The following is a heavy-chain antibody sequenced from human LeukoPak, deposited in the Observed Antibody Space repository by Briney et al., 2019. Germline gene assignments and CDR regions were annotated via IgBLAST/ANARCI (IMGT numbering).Heavy chain of an antibody. Sequence: SVKVSCKASGGTFISYAISWVRQAPGQGLEWMGRIIPILGIANYAQKFQGRVTITADKSTSTAYMELSGHRVEDTAVYYCARERRGRYSGGWYGDAFFMWGEETVVTVSS. J-gene: IGHJ3*02. V-gene: IGHV1-69*04. CDR2: IIPILGIA. CDR3: ARERRGRYSGGWYGDAFFM. CDR1: GGTFISYA. D-gene: IGHD6-19*01.